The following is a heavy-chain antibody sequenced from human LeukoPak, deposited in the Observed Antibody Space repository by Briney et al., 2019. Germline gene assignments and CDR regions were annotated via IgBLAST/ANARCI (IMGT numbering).Heavy chain of an antibody. D-gene: IGHD6-13*01. CDR2: IYYSGST. V-gene: IGHV4-39*01. Sequence: PSETLSLTCTVSGGSLSSSSYYWGWIRQPPGKGLEWIGSIYYSGSTYYNPSLKSRVTISVDTSKNQFSLKLSSVTAADTAVYYCARQAAGFDFDYWGQGTLVTVSS. CDR3: ARQAAGFDFDY. J-gene: IGHJ4*02. CDR1: GGSLSSSSYY.